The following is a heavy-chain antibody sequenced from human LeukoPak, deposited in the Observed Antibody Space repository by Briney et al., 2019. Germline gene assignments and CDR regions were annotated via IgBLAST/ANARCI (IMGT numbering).Heavy chain of an antibody. CDR2: ISSSGSTI. D-gene: IGHD6-19*01. CDR1: GFTFSDYY. V-gene: IGHV3-11*04. CDR3: ARVSGYSSGWYVRRDPLDY. J-gene: IGHJ4*02. Sequence: GSLRLSCAASGFTFSDYYMSWIRQAPGKGLEWVSYISSSGSTIYYADSVKGRFTISRDNAKNSLYLQMNSLRAEDTAVYYCARVSGYSSGWYVRRDPLDYWGQGTLVTVSS.